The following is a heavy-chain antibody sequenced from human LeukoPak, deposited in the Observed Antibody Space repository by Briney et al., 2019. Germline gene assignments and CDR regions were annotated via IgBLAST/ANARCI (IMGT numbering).Heavy chain of an antibody. V-gene: IGHV3-23*01. Sequence: GGSLRLSCAASEFTFSNYAMNWVRRAPGKGLEWVSGISGSGGSTYYADSVKGRFTISRDNSKNTLYLQMNSLRAEDTAVYYCAKRYSSSWYSAGMDVWGQGTTVTVSS. CDR2: ISGSGGST. CDR1: EFTFSNYA. CDR3: AKRYSSSWYSAGMDV. D-gene: IGHD6-13*01. J-gene: IGHJ6*02.